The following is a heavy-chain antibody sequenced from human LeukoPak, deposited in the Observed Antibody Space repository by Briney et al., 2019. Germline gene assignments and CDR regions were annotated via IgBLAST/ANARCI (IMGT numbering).Heavy chain of an antibody. D-gene: IGHD3-3*01. CDR3: ARTITIFGALGYFDY. V-gene: IGHV4-31*03. CDR1: GTSISSGAYS. Sequence: NPSETLSLTCTVSGTSISSGAYSCSWVRQHPGKGLEWIAYIYYSGNTYYNPSLKRRVTISVDTSKNQFSLKLSSVTAADTAVYYCARTITIFGALGYFDYWGQGTLVTVSS. CDR2: IYYSGNT. J-gene: IGHJ4*02.